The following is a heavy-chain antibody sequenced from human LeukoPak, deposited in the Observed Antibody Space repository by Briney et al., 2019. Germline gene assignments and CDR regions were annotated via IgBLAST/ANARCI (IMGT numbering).Heavy chain of an antibody. J-gene: IGHJ6*02. D-gene: IGHD1-1*01. Sequence: SETLSLTCAVYGGSFSGYYWSWIRQPPGKGLEWIGEINHSGSTNYNPSLKSRVTISVDTSKNQFSLKLSSVTAADTAVYYCARGRYDWNYELNYYYYGMDVWGQGTTVTVSS. CDR2: INHSGST. CDR1: GGSFSGYY. V-gene: IGHV4-34*01. CDR3: ARGRYDWNYELNYYYYGMDV.